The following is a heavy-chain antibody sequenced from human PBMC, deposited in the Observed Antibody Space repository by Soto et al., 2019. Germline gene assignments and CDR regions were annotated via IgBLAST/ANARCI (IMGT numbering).Heavy chain of an antibody. CDR3: ARNDHNWKSAGMDV. CDR2: INAGNGNT. J-gene: IGHJ6*02. V-gene: IGHV1-3*01. Sequence: ASVKVSCKASGYTFTSYAMHWVRQAAGQRLEWMGWINAGNGNTKYSQKFQGRVTITRDTSASTAYMELSSLRSEDTAVYYCARNDHNWKSAGMDVWGQGTTVTVSS. D-gene: IGHD1-20*01. CDR1: GYTFTSYA.